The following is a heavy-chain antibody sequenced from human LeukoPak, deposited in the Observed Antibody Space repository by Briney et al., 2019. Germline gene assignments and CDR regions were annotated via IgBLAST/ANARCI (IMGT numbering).Heavy chain of an antibody. J-gene: IGHJ5*02. Sequence: PSETLSLTCTVSGGSISNYYWSWIRQPPGKGLEWIGYIDYSGNTNYNPSLKSRVTISVDTSKKQFSLKLSSVTAADTAVYYCARGGYYGSGNDFRFDPWGQGTLVTVSS. CDR3: ARGGYYGSGNDFRFDP. CDR2: IDYSGNT. CDR1: GGSISNYY. D-gene: IGHD3-10*01. V-gene: IGHV4-59*01.